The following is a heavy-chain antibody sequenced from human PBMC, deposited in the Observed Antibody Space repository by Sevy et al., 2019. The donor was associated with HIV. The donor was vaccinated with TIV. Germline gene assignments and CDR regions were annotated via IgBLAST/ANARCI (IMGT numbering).Heavy chain of an antibody. D-gene: IGHD3-16*02. J-gene: IGHJ4*02. V-gene: IGHV1-69*06. CDR2: IIPIFGTT. Sequence: ASVKVSCKASGDIFINYGINWVRQAPGQGLEWMGGIIPIFGTTHYAQKFQGRLTITADKSTGTVHMELSSLSSEDTAVYYCARNGIITFGGVVVKYYFDHWGQGTLVTVSS. CDR3: ARNGIITFGGVVVKYYFDH. CDR1: GDIFINYG.